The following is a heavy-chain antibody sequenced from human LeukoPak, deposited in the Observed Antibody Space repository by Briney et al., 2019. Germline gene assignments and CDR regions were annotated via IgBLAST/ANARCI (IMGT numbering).Heavy chain of an antibody. J-gene: IGHJ4*02. CDR2: INQDGSEK. D-gene: IGHD1-7*01. V-gene: IGHV3-7*01. Sequence: GVSLRLSCAASGFTFSNYWMSWVRQAPGKGLEWVANINQDGSEKYYVNSVKGRFTISRDNAKNSLYLQMNSLRAEDTAIYFCAREDDWNYEDYWGQGTLVTVSS. CDR3: AREDDWNYEDY. CDR1: GFTFSNYW.